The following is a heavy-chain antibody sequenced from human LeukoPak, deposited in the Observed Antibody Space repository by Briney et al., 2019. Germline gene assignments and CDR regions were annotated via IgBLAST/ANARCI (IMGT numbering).Heavy chain of an antibody. CDR2: IISSGSYM. CDR3: ARDYYDSSGYYSCDY. CDR1: GFTFSNAW. Sequence: GGPLSLSCAASGFTFSNAWMSWVPQAPGKGLKWVSSIISSGSYMYYADSVKGRFTISRDNAKNSLYLQMNSRRAEDTAVYYCARDYYDSSGYYSCDYWGQGTLVIVSS. D-gene: IGHD3-22*01. J-gene: IGHJ4*02. V-gene: IGHV3-21*06.